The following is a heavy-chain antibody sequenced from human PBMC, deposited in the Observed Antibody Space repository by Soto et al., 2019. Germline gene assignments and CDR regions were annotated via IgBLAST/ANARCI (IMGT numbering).Heavy chain of an antibody. J-gene: IGHJ4*02. CDR2: IYYSGST. CDR1: GGSISSYY. CDR3: ARGHNDYVWGSYRWALDY. Sequence: KPSETLSLTCTVSGGSISSYYWSWIRQPPGKGLEWIGYIYYSGSTNYNPSLKSRVTISVDTSKNQFSLKLSSVTAADTAVYYCARGHNDYVWGSYRWALDYWGQGTLVTVSS. D-gene: IGHD3-16*02. V-gene: IGHV4-59*01.